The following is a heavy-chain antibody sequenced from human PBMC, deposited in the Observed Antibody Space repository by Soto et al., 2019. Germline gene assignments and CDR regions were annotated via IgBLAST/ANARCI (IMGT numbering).Heavy chain of an antibody. Sequence: PGESLKSSVKGSGDSFSSYWIGWVRQMPGKGLEWMGIIYPGDSDTRYSPSFQGQVTISADKSISTAYLQWSSLKASDTAMYYCARLRERYFDRLDYWGQGTLVTVSS. V-gene: IGHV5-51*01. CDR1: GDSFSSYW. J-gene: IGHJ4*02. CDR3: ARLRERYFDRLDY. CDR2: IYPGDSDT. D-gene: IGHD3-9*01.